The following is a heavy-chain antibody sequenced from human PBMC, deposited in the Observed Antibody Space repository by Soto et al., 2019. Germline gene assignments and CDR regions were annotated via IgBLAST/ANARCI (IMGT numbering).Heavy chain of an antibody. CDR2: IYHSGTA. D-gene: IGHD2-2*01. CDR3: ARGRLVPAVNFDY. J-gene: IGHJ4*02. CDR1: GDSISSGGFS. V-gene: IGHV4-30-2*01. Sequence: SETLSLTCPVSGDSISSGGFSWSWIRQPPGKGLEWIGYIYHSGTAFYNPSLKSRVTISVDGSKNQFSLNVKSVTAADTAVYYCARGRLVPAVNFDYWGLGTLVTVSS.